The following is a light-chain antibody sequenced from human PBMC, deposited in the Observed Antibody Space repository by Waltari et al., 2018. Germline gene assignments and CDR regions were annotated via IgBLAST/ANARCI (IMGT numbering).Light chain of an antibody. Sequence: DIVMTHSPASLSVSLGERANLNCKSSLSILHSAENKNQLGWYQQKSGQSPKLLIYGASTRESGVPDRFSGSGSGTDFTLTISSLQTEDVAVYYCQQYYSTPFTFGPGTKVDIK. CDR2: GAS. CDR3: QQYYSTPFT. J-gene: IGKJ3*01. V-gene: IGKV4-1*01. CDR1: LSILHSAENKNQ.